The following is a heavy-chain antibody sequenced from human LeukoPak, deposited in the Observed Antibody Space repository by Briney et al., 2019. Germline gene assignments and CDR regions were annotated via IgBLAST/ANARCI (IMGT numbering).Heavy chain of an antibody. CDR3: ARDASTYYDFWSGYGVDY. V-gene: IGHV3-21*01. CDR2: ISSSSSYI. J-gene: IGHJ4*02. Sequence: GGSLRLSCAASGFPFSSYAMSWVRQAPGKGLEWVSSISSSSSYIYYADSVKGRFTISRDNAKNSLYLQMNSLRAEDTAVYYCARDASTYYDFWSGYGVDYWGQGTLVTVSS. D-gene: IGHD3-3*01. CDR1: GFPFSSYA.